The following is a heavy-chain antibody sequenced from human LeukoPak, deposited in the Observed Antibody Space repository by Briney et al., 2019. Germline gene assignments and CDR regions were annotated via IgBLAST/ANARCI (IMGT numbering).Heavy chain of an antibody. CDR1: GDTFTVYY. D-gene: IGHD6-19*01. Sequence: ASLKVSCEASGDTFTVYYIHWVRQAPGQGLECGGTIIPNIGGTNNAKKFQGRVTMTSDTSISTAYMELSRLTSDDRAVYYGAGDKAVPGINFFDSWGQGTLVTVSS. CDR3: AGDKAVPGINFFDS. CDR2: IIPNIGGT. V-gene: IGHV1-2*02. J-gene: IGHJ4*02.